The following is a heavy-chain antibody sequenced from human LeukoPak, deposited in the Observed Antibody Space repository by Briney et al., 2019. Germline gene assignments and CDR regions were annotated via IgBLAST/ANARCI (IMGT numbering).Heavy chain of an antibody. CDR1: GFTFSSSA. V-gene: IGHV3-23*01. J-gene: IGHJ4*02. CDR3: ASGGGQSSFDY. CDR2: ASGTDGRT. Sequence: GGSLRLSCAASGFTFSSSAMSWVRQAPGKGLEWVSTASGTDGRTYYADSVKGRFTISSDNSKNTLFLQMNSPGAEDTAVYYCASGGGQSSFDYWGQGTLVTVSS. D-gene: IGHD2-15*01.